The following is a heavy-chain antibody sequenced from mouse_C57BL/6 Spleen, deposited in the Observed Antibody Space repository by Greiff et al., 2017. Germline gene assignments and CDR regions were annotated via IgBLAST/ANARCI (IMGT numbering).Heavy chain of an antibody. V-gene: IGHV1-82*01. CDR1: GYAFSSSW. CDR2: IYPGDGDT. Sequence: VQRVASGPELVKPGASVKISCKASGYAFSSSWMNWVKQRPGKGLEWIGRIYPGDGDTNYNGKFKGKATLTADKSSSTAYMQLSSLTSDDSAVYFCAREDIRGSSPFDYWGKGTTLTVSS. CDR3: AREDIRGSSPFDY. J-gene: IGHJ2*01. D-gene: IGHD1-1*01.